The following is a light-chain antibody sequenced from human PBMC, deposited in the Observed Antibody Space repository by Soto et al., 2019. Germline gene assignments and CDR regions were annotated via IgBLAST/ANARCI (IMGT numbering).Light chain of an antibody. J-gene: IGLJ2*01. Sequence: QSVLTQPPSVSGAPGQRVTISCPGSTSNIGAGYDVHWYQQLPGTAPKLLIHGNTNRPSGVPDRFSGSKSGTSASLAITGLQAEDEADYYCQSYDSSLSGHVVFGGGTKLTVL. CDR1: TSNIGAGYD. CDR2: GNT. CDR3: QSYDSSLSGHVV. V-gene: IGLV1-40*01.